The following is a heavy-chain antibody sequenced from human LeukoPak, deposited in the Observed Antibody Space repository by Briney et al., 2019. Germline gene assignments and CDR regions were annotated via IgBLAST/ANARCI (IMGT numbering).Heavy chain of an antibody. CDR1: GFTFSSYS. D-gene: IGHD3-16*01. CDR2: ISSSSSYI. CDR3: ARGGSGYYYYYMDV. J-gene: IGHJ6*03. Sequence: GGSLRLSYAASGFTFSSYSMNWVRQAPGKGLEWVSSISSSSSYIYYADSVKGRFTISRDNAKNSLYLQMNSLRAEDTAVYYCARGGSGYYYYYMDVWGKGTTVTVSS. V-gene: IGHV3-21*01.